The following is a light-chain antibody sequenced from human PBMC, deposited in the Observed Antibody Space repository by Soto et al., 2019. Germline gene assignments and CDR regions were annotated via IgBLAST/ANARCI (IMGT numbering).Light chain of an antibody. CDR2: AAS. V-gene: IGKV1-12*01. Sequence: DIQMTQSPSSVSASVGDIVTITCRASQDISTYLAWYQQRPGKAPNLLIYAASTLQSGVPSRFSGSGSGTDFSLTISSLQPEDSATYYRQQTNSFPLTFGGGTKVEIK. CDR1: QDISTY. CDR3: QQTNSFPLT. J-gene: IGKJ4*01.